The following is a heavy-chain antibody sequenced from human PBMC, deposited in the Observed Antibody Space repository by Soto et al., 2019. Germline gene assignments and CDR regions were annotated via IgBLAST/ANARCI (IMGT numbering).Heavy chain of an antibody. CDR3: GRGVGGSGLNWLDP. J-gene: IGHJ5*02. V-gene: IGHV4-59*12. CDR1: GSSIIGYY. D-gene: IGHD2-15*01. Sequence: SETLSLTCTFSGSSIIGYYWTWIRQSPERGLEWIGYIHYSGSANYNPSLNSRLTMSVDRSKSQFSMKLASVHAADTAVYYCGRGVGGSGLNWLDPWGQGTLVTVSS. CDR2: IHYSGSA.